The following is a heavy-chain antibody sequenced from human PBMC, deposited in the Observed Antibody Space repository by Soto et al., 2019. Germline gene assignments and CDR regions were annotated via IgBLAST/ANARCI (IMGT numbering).Heavy chain of an antibody. CDR1: GGSISGGYYF. J-gene: IGHJ5*02. V-gene: IGHV4-30-4*01. D-gene: IGHD2-2*01. CDR2: MFYVGST. Sequence: ATETLSRPCTFFGGSISGGYYFLSRIHQPPGKGLEWIGYMFYVGSTYYNPSLKSRVTISVDTSKNQFSLKLSSVTAADTAVYHCARVVRFCSSPSCRGRNWFDPWGQGTLVTSPQ. CDR3: ARVVRFCSSPSCRGRNWFDP.